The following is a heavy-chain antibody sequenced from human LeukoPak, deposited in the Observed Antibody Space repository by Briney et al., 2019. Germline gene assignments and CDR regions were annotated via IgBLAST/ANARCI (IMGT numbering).Heavy chain of an antibody. Sequence: PSETLSLTCTVSGGSISSYYWSWIRQPPGKGLEWIGYIYYSGSTNYNPSLKSRATISVDTSKNQFSLKLSSVTAADTAVYYCARVSYYDFWSGYPDCGMDVWGQGTTVTVSS. V-gene: IGHV4-59*01. CDR2: IYYSGST. D-gene: IGHD3-3*01. J-gene: IGHJ6*02. CDR3: ARVSYYDFWSGYPDCGMDV. CDR1: GGSISSYY.